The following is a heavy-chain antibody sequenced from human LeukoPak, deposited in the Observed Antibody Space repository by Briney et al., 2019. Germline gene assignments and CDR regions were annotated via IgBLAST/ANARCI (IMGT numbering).Heavy chain of an antibody. CDR3: ARHSAMVTGYYYYGMDV. CDR1: GGSFSGYY. CDR2: ISHSGST. D-gene: IGHD5-18*01. V-gene: IGHV4-34*01. Sequence: SETLSLTCAVYGGSFSGYYWSWIRQPPGKGLEWIGEISHSGSTNYNPSLKSRVTISVDTSKNQFSLKLSSVTAADTAVYYCARHSAMVTGYYYYGMDVWGQGTTVTVSS. J-gene: IGHJ6*02.